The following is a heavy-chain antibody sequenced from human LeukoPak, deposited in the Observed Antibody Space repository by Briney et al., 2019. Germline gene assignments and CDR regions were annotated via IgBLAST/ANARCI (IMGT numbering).Heavy chain of an antibody. D-gene: IGHD2-2*01. Sequence: SETLSLTCTVSGGSITSTTYFWGWVRQPPGRDLEWLGTISYSGNTYYNPSLKSRLTLSVDPSKNQFSLNLNSVTAADTAIYYCARLRARLGYCISTSCHGYFDYWAQGTLVTVSS. CDR3: ARLRARLGYCISTSCHGYFDY. V-gene: IGHV4-39*01. CDR1: GGSITSTTYF. CDR2: ISYSGNT. J-gene: IGHJ4*02.